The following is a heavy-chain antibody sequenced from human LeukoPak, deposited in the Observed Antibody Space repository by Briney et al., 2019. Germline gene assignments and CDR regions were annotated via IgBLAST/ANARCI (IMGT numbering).Heavy chain of an antibody. D-gene: IGHD5-24*01. V-gene: IGHV3-30*02. CDR3: AKDLWGDGNNSFDQ. CDR2: IRFDGSNK. Sequence: GGSLRLSCAASGFTFSSYGMHWVRQAPGKGLEWVTFIRFDGSNKYYADSVKGRFTISRDNSKNTLHVQMNSLRAEDTAVYYCAKDLWGDGNNSFDQWGQGTLVTVSS. CDR1: GFTFSSYG. J-gene: IGHJ4*02.